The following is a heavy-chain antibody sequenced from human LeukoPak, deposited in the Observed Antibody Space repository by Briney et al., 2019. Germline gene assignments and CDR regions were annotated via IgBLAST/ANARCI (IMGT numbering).Heavy chain of an antibody. CDR2: IWYDGGNK. V-gene: IGHV3-33*01. J-gene: IGHJ6*02. Sequence: GGSLRLSCAASGFTFSSYGMHWVRQAPGKGLEWVAVIWYDGGNKYYADSVKGRFTISRDNSKNTLYLQMNSLRAEDTAVYYCARDLGEYDFWSGYYYGMDVWGQGTTVTVSS. D-gene: IGHD3-3*01. CDR1: GFTFSSYG. CDR3: ARDLGEYDFWSGYYYGMDV.